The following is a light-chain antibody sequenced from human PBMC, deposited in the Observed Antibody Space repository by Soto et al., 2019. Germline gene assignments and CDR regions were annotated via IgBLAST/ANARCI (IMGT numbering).Light chain of an antibody. CDR1: TSNIGSDT. V-gene: IGLV1-44*01. Sequence: QSVRTAPRSSFGNLGQRVTISCSGSTSNIGSDTVNWYQQLPGTAPKLVIYSNNQRPSGVPSRFSGSRSDTSASLAIRGLQSEDEADYYCAAWDDSLNAYVFGTGTKVTVL. CDR3: AAWDDSLNAYV. J-gene: IGLJ1*01. CDR2: SNN.